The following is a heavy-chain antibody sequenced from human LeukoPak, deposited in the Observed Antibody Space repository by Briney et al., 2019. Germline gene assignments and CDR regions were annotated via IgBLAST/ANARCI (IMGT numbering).Heavy chain of an antibody. CDR3: AKDSSEEGFDY. D-gene: IGHD2-2*01. CDR2: ISASGDVT. J-gene: IGHJ4*02. V-gene: IGHV3-23*01. Sequence: GGSLRLSCAASRFSFSTYPMGWVRRAPGKGLEWVSGISASGDVTFHADPVKGRFTISRDNSRNTLYLQMNSLRAEDTAVYYCAKDSSEEGFDYWGQGTLVTVSS. CDR1: RFSFSTYP.